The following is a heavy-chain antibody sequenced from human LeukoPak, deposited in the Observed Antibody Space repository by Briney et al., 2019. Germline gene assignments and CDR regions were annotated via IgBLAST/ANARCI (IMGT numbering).Heavy chain of an antibody. D-gene: IGHD1-26*01. Sequence: GGSLRLSCAASGFTFSSYPMSWVRQAPGEGREWVLAISGGGGSTYYADSVKGRFTISRDNSKNTLYLQMNSLRAEDTAVNYCAKGGVGVTPGAQGEFDYWGQGTLDTVSS. CDR2: ISGGGGST. CDR3: AKGGVGVTPGAQGEFDY. J-gene: IGHJ4*02. CDR1: GFTFSSYP. V-gene: IGHV3-23*01.